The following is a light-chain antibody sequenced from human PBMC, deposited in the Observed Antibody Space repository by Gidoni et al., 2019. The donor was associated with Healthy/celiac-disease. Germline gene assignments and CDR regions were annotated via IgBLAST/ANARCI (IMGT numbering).Light chain of an antibody. V-gene: IGLV2-23*01. CDR1: SSDVGSYNL. J-gene: IGLJ2*01. CDR3: CSYAGSSTLV. Sequence: QSALTQPSSVSVSPGHSITISCTGTSSDVGSYNLVSWYQQHPGKAPKLMIYEGSKRPSGVSNRLSGSKSGNTAALTISGLKAEDEADYYCCSYAGSSTLVFGGGTKLTVL. CDR2: EGS.